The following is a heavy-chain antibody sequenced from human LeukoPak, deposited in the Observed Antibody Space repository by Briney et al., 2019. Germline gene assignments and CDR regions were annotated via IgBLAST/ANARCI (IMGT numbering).Heavy chain of an antibody. J-gene: IGHJ6*02. V-gene: IGHV4-39*07. Sequence: SETLSLTCTVSGGSISSSSYYWGWIRQPPGKGLEWIGSIYYSGSTYYNPSLKSRVTISVDTSKNQFSLKLSSVTAADTAVYYCARVYCGGDCYSEYYYYYGMDVWGQGTTVTVSS. CDR1: GGSISSSSYY. D-gene: IGHD2-21*02. CDR2: IYYSGST. CDR3: ARVYCGGDCYSEYYYYYGMDV.